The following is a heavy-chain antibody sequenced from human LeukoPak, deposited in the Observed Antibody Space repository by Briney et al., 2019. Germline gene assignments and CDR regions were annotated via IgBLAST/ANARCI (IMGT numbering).Heavy chain of an antibody. J-gene: IGHJ4*02. CDR3: ARGGGIGQADY. D-gene: IGHD3-16*01. CDR1: GYSFTSYW. V-gene: IGHV5-51*01. Sequence: GESLKISCKGSGYSFTSYWIGWVRQMPGKGLEWRGIIYPGDSDTRYSPSFQGQVTISAEKSLSTAHPQWKSLKASDTPMLYCARGGGIGQADYWGQGTLVTVSS. CDR2: IYPGDSDT.